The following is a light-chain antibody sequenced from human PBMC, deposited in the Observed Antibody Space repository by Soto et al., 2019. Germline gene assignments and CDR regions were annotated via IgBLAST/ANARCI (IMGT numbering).Light chain of an antibody. J-gene: IGLJ7*01. V-gene: IGLV1-40*01. CDR2: GNS. Sequence: QSVLTQPPSVSGAPGQRVTISCTGSSSNIGAGYDVHWYQQLPGTAPKLLIYGNSNRPSGVPDRFSGSKSGTSASLAITGLQAEDEANYYCQSHDSSLSGFAVFGGGTKLTVL. CDR3: QSHDSSLSGFAV. CDR1: SSNIGAGYD.